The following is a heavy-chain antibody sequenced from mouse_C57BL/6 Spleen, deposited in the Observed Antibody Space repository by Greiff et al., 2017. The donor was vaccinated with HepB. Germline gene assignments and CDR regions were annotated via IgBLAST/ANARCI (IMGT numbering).Heavy chain of an antibody. V-gene: IGHV5-4*01. CDR1: GFTFSSYA. Sequence: DVKLVESGGGLVKPGGSLKLSCAASGFTFSSYAMSWVRQTPEKRLEWVATISDGGSYTYYPDNVKGRFTISRDNAKNNLYLQMSHLKSEDTAMYYCARDGVYYDYDERFAYWGQGTLVTVSA. D-gene: IGHD2-4*01. CDR3: ARDGVYYDYDERFAY. CDR2: ISDGGSYT. J-gene: IGHJ3*01.